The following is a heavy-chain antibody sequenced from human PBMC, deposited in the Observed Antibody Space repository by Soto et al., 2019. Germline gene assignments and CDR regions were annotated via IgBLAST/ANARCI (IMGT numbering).Heavy chain of an antibody. V-gene: IGHV3-73*01. Sequence: GGSLRLSCAASGFTFSGSAMHWVRQASGKGLEWVGRIRSKANSYATAYAASVKGRFTISRDDSKNTAYLQMNSLKTEDTAVYYCTRDSAQWLPTTCDHWGQGTLVTVSS. J-gene: IGHJ4*02. CDR1: GFTFSGSA. CDR2: IRSKANSYAT. D-gene: IGHD6-19*01. CDR3: TRDSAQWLPTTCDH.